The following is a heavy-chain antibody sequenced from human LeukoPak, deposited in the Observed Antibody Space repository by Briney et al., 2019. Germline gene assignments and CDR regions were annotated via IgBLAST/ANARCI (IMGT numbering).Heavy chain of an antibody. J-gene: IGHJ4*02. CDR3: ARANYYDSSGYYYSY. Sequence: SVKVSCKASGYTFTSYGISWVRQAPGQGLEWMGRIIPILGIANYAQKFQGRVTITADKSTSTAYMELSSLRSEDTAVYYCARANYYDSSGYYYSYWGQGTLVTVSS. CDR1: GYTFTSYG. D-gene: IGHD3-22*01. CDR2: IIPILGIA. V-gene: IGHV1-69*04.